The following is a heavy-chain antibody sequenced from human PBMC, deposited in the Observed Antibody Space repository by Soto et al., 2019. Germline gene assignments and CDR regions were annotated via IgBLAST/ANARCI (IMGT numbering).Heavy chain of an antibody. CDR3: AHRILRTVFGLVTTTAIYFDF. V-gene: IGHV2-5*02. J-gene: IGHJ4*02. Sequence: QITLNESGPTVVKPAETLTLTCTFSGFSLTTSGVGVGWIRQSPGKAPEWLALIYWDDDKRYSASLKSRLTITKDTSKNQVVLTMARVDPADTAIYYCAHRILRTVFGLVTTTAIYFDFWRQGTPVVVSS. CDR1: GFSLTTSGVG. CDR2: IYWDDDK. D-gene: IGHD3-3*01.